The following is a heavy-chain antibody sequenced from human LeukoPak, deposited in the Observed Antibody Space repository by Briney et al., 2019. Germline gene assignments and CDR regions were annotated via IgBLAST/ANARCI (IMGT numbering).Heavy chain of an antibody. CDR2: ISYDGSNK. V-gene: IGHV3-30-3*01. J-gene: IGHJ3*02. Sequence: GGSLRLSCAASGFTFSSYAMHWVRQAPGKGLEWVAVISYDGSNKYYADSVKGRSTISRDNSKNTLYLQMNSLRAEDTAVYYCARDPGLDAFDIWGQGTMVAVSS. CDR3: ARDPGLDAFDI. CDR1: GFTFSSYA.